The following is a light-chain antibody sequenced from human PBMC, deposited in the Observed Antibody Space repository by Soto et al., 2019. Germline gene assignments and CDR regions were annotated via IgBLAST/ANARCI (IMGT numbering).Light chain of an antibody. J-gene: IGKJ1*01. CDR1: QSVSSSY. V-gene: IGKV3-20*01. CDR2: GAS. CDR3: QQYGSSRWT. Sequence: EIVLTQSAGTLSLYPGESATLSCRASQSVSSSYLAWYQQKPGQAPRLLIYGASSRATGIPDRFSGSGSGTDFTLTISRLEPEDFAVYYCQQYGSSRWTFGQGTKVDIK.